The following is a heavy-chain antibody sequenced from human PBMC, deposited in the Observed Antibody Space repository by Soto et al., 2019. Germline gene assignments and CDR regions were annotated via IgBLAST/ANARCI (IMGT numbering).Heavy chain of an antibody. D-gene: IGHD6-13*01. J-gene: IGHJ6*02. V-gene: IGHV3-33*01. Sequence: QVQLVESGGGVVQPGRSLRLSCAASGFTFSSYGMHWVRQAPGKGLEWVAVIWYDGSNKYYADSVKGRFTISRDNSKNTRNLQMNSLSAEDTAVYYCARGTDSSSWYGRGYCYYYYGMDVWGQGTTVTVSS. CDR3: ARGTDSSSWYGRGYCYYYYGMDV. CDR1: GFTFSSYG. CDR2: IWYDGSNK.